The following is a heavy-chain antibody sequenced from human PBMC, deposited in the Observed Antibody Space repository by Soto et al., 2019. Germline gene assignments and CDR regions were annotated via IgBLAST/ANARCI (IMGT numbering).Heavy chain of an antibody. V-gene: IGHV6-1*01. CDR3: ARFPDSSGWYYYYGMDV. D-gene: IGHD6-19*01. CDR2: TYYRSKWYN. Sequence: PSQTLSLTCAISGDSVSSNSAAWNWIRQSPSRGLEWLGRTYYRSKWYNDYAVSVKSRITINPDTSKNQFSLQLNSVTPEDTAVYYCARFPDSSGWYYYYGMDVWGQGTTVTVS. J-gene: IGHJ6*02. CDR1: GDSVSSNSAA.